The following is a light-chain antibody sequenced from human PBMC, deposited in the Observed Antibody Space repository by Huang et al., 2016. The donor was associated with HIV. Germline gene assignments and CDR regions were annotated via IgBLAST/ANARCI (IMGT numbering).Light chain of an antibody. V-gene: IGKV3-20*01. J-gene: IGKJ1*01. CDR3: QQYGSSPRT. Sequence: EILLTQPPGTLSLSPGERATLSCRASQSVSSSYLDWYQQKPGQAPRLLIYGASSRDTGIPDRVSGSGSGTDFTLTISRLEPEDFAMYYCQQYGSSPRTFGQGTKVEIK. CDR2: GAS. CDR1: QSVSSSY.